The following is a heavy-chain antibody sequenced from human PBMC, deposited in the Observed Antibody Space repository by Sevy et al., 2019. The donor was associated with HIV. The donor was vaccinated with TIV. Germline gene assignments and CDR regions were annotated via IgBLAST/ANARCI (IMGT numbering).Heavy chain of an antibody. V-gene: IGHV3-23*01. J-gene: IGHJ2*01. Sequence: GGSLRLSCAASALSFSSYAMGWVRQAPGKGLEWVSGVSGGGGSTYYADSVKGRFTISRDNSKNTLYLQVNSLRVEDTAIFFCAKGNNDFWSGFRYFDLWGRGTLVTVSS. D-gene: IGHD3-3*01. CDR1: ALSFSSYA. CDR2: VSGGGGST. CDR3: AKGNNDFWSGFRYFDL.